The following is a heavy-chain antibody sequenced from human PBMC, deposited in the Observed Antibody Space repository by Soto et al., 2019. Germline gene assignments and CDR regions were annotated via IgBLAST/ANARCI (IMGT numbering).Heavy chain of an antibody. CDR1: GFTFSSYS. CDR2: ISSSSSYI. V-gene: IGHV3-21*01. Sequence: EVQLVESGGGLVKPGGSLRLSCAASGFTFSSYSMNWVRQAPGKGLEWVSSISSSSSYIYDADSVKGRFTISRDNAKNSLYLQMNSLRAEDTAVYYCARGPWAEDIVVVPAARGTDWFDPWGQGTLVTVSS. D-gene: IGHD2-2*01. CDR3: ARGPWAEDIVVVPAARGTDWFDP. J-gene: IGHJ5*02.